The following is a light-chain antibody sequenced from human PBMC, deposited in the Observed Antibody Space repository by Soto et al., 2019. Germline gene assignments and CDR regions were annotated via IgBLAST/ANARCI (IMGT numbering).Light chain of an antibody. CDR3: LRDYSYPRT. CDR2: ATS. V-gene: IGKV1-6*01. Sequence: AIQMTQSPSSLSASVGDRVTITCRASQDIRTELGWYQQKPGNAPKLLIYATSILQSGVPSRFSGIGSGTDFTLTIISLQPEDFATYYCLRDYSYPRTFGQGTKVDIK. J-gene: IGKJ1*01. CDR1: QDIRTE.